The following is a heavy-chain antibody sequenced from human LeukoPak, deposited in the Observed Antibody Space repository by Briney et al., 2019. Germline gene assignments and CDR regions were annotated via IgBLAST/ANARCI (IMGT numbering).Heavy chain of an antibody. CDR1: GYTFSSYD. CDR2: MNPNSANT. J-gene: IGHJ4*02. CDR3: ARRYCSSTSCHYFDY. V-gene: IGHV1-8*01. D-gene: IGHD2-2*01. Sequence: ASVKVSCKASGYTFSSYDINWLRQATGQGLEWMGWMNPNSANTGYAQKFQGRVTMTRNTSISTAYMDLSSLRSEDTAVYYCARRYCSSTSCHYFDYWGQGTLVTVSS.